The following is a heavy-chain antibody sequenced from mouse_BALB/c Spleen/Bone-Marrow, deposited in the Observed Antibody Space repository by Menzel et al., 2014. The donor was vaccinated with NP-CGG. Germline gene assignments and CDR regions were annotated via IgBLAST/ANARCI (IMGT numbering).Heavy chain of an antibody. D-gene: IGHD4-1*01. V-gene: IGHV3-2*02. CDR3: TRRTGPYYFDY. CDR1: GYSITSDYA. Sequence: EVMLVESGPGLVKPSQSLSLTCTVTGYSITSDYAWNWIRQFPGNKLEWMGYISYSGSTRYNPSLKSRISITRDTSKNQFFLQLNSVTTEDTATYYCTRRTGPYYFDYWGQGTTLTVSP. J-gene: IGHJ2*01. CDR2: ISYSGST.